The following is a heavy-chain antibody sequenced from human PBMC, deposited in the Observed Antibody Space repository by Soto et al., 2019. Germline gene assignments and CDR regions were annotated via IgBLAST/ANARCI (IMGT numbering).Heavy chain of an antibody. V-gene: IGHV1-46*01. CDR2: INPSGGST. CDR1: GGTFSSYT. J-gene: IGHJ4*02. D-gene: IGHD4-4*01. CDR3: ARYDYNGYYFDY. Sequence: VASVKVSCKASGGTFSSYTINWVRQAPGQGYEWMGIINPSGGSTTYAQKFQGRVTMTRDTSTTTVYMELSSLKSEDTAVYYCARYDYNGYYFDYWGQGTLVTVSS.